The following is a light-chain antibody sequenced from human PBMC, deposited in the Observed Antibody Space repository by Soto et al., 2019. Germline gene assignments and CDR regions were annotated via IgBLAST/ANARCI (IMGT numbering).Light chain of an antibody. Sequence: QSALTQPASVSGSPGQSITISCTGTSSDVGGYNYVSWNQQHPGKAPKLMIYEVSNRPSGVSNRFSGSKSGNTASLTISGLQAEDEADYYCSSYTSSSTPLVFGGGTKLTVL. CDR3: SSYTSSSTPLV. V-gene: IGLV2-14*01. CDR1: SSDVGGYNY. CDR2: EVS. J-gene: IGLJ3*02.